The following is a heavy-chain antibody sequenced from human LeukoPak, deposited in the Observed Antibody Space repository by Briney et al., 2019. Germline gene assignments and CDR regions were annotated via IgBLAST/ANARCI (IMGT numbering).Heavy chain of an antibody. CDR2: ISYDGSNR. D-gene: IGHD5-12*01. CDR3: ARARPSMWIDY. J-gene: IGHJ4*02. CDR1: GFTFSSYG. Sequence: GRSLRLSCAASGFTFSSYGMHWVRQAPGKGPEWVAVISYDGSNRYYADSVKGRFTISRDNSKNTLYPQMNSLRPEDTAVYYCARARPSMWIDYWGQGTLVTVSS. V-gene: IGHV3-30*03.